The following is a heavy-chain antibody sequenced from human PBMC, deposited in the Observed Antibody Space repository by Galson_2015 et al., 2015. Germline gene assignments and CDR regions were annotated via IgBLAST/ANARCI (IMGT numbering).Heavy chain of an antibody. J-gene: IGHJ4*02. CDR1: GFTFGSYD. CDR3: ARERSRQALDY. Sequence: SLRLSCAASGFTFGSYDMHWVRQAPGKGLEWLALISFDGSNKNYAVSVKGQSTISRDNTKNTLYLQMSGMRADDTAIYFCARERSRQALDYWGQGTLVTVSP. V-gene: IGHV3-30*15. CDR2: ISFDGSNK.